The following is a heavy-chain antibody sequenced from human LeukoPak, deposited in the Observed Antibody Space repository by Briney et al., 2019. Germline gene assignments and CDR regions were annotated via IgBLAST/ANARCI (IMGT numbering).Heavy chain of an antibody. J-gene: IGHJ4*02. V-gene: IGHV3-23*01. CDR2: ISGSGDTT. Sequence: PGGSLRLSCAASGFTFSSYAMSWVRQAPGKGLEWVSGISGSGDTTYYADSVKGRFTISRDNSKNTLYLQMNSLRVEDTAVYHCAKVGRNWSYFDYWGQGTLVTVSS. CDR3: AKVGRNWSYFDY. CDR1: GFTFSSYA. D-gene: IGHD2/OR15-2a*01.